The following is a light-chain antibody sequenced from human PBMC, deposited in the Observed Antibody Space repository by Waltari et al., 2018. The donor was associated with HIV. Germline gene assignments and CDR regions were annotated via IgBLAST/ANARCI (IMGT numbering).Light chain of an antibody. CDR2: GNT. CDR3: QSYDNTVNGWV. J-gene: IGLJ3*02. V-gene: IGLV1-40*01. CDR1: SSNIGTHYD. Sequence: QSVLTQPPSVSGAPGQNVTVSCTGSSSNIGTHYDVHWYQFLPGEVPKLLIYGNTMRPAGVPGQFSGSSSGTSASLAITGLQPADESDYYCQSYDNTVNGWVFGGGTRVTV.